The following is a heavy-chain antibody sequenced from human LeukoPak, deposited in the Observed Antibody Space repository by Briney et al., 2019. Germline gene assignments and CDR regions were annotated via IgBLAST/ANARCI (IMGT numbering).Heavy chain of an antibody. CDR3: ARVQKLGIGEKYFDY. Sequence: SETLSLTCAVYGGSFSGYYWSWIRQPPGKGLEWIGEINHSGSTNYNPSLKSRVTISVDTSKNQFPLKLSSVTAADTAVYYCARVQKLGIGEKYFDYWGQGTLVTVSS. V-gene: IGHV4-34*01. CDR1: GGSFSGYY. CDR2: INHSGST. D-gene: IGHD7-27*01. J-gene: IGHJ4*02.